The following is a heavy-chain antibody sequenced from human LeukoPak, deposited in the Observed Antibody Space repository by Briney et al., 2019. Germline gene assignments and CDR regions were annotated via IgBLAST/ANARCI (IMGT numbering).Heavy chain of an antibody. CDR1: GFTFDDYG. Sequence: RAGGSLRLSCAASGFTFDDYGMSWVRQAPGKGLEWVSGINWNGGSTGYADSVKGRFTISRDNAKNSLYLQMNSLRAEDTAVYYCARDHPGYSSGWYPDAFDIWGQGTMVTVSS. CDR2: INWNGGST. V-gene: IGHV3-20*04. CDR3: ARDHPGYSSGWYPDAFDI. D-gene: IGHD6-19*01. J-gene: IGHJ3*02.